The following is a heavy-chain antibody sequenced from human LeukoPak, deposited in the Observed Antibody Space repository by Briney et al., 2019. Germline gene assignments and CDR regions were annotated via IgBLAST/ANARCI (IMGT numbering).Heavy chain of an antibody. CDR1: GFPFTTYG. CDR3: ARGGKRIAARPFDY. D-gene: IGHD6-6*01. V-gene: IGHV1-69*13. CDR2: IIPIFGTA. J-gene: IGHJ4*02. Sequence: ASVKVSCKTSGFPFTTYGINWVRQAPGQGLEWMGGIIPIFGTANYAQKFQGRVTITADESTSTAYMELSSLRSEDTAVYYCARGGKRIAARPFDYWGQGTLVTVSS.